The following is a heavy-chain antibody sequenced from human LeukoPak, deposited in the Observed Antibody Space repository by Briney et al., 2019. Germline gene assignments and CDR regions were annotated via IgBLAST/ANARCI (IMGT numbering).Heavy chain of an antibody. CDR3: ATNTLRCLAYHYLDV. Sequence: GGSLRLSCAASGFIFSDYEMNWVRQAPGRGLEWVSYISSSGLTITYSDSVKGRFSISRDDAKKSLYLQMNSLRAEDTAVYYCATNTLRCLAYHYLDVWGKGTTVTVSS. CDR2: ISSSGLTI. CDR1: GFIFSDYE. D-gene: IGHD3-3*01. V-gene: IGHV3-48*03. J-gene: IGHJ6*03.